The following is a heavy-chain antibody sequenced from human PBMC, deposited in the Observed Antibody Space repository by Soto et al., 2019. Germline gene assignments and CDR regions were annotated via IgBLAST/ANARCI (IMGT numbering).Heavy chain of an antibody. CDR1: GGSISSSSCY. CDR2: IYYSGST. V-gene: IGHV4-39*01. CDR3: ASHPSSRYYYGMDV. J-gene: IGHJ6*02. Sequence: SETLSLTCTVFGGSISSSSCYWGWIRQPPGKGLEWIGSIYYSGSTYYNPSLKSRVTISVDTSKNQFSLKLSSVTAADTAVYYCASHPSSRYYYGMDVWGQGTTVTVSS.